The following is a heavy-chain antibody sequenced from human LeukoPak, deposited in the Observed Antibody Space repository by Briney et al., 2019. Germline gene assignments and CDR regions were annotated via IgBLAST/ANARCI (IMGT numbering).Heavy chain of an antibody. CDR3: ARGWPLGRRDGYNYSYYYYYYMDV. J-gene: IGHJ6*03. V-gene: IGHV3-21*01. Sequence: GGSLRLSCAASGFTFRTYSMNWVRQAPGKGLEWVSSISSSSTYVYYADSVKGRFTISRDDAKNSLYLQMNSLRAEDTAVYYCARGWPLGRRDGYNYSYYYYYYMDVWGKGTTVTVSS. CDR1: GFTFRTYS. D-gene: IGHD5-24*01. CDR2: ISSSSTYV.